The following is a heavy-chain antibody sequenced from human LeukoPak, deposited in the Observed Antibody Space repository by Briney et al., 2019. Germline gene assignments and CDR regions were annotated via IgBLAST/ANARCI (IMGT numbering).Heavy chain of an antibody. D-gene: IGHD3-22*01. Sequence: PGRSLRLSCAASGFTFRSYGMHWVRQAPGKGLEWVAVIWYDGSNKYYADSVKGRFTISRDNSKNTLYLEMNSLRAEDTAVYYCARGSSGYARWDFDYWGQGTLVTVSS. CDR1: GFTFRSYG. V-gene: IGHV3-33*01. J-gene: IGHJ4*02. CDR2: IWYDGSNK. CDR3: ARGSSGYARWDFDY.